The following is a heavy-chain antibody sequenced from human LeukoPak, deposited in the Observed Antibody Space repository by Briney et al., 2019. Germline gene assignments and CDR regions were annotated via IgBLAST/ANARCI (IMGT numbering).Heavy chain of an antibody. V-gene: IGHV3-30-3*01. CDR2: ISYDGSNQ. J-gene: IGHJ6*02. Sequence: GGSLRLSCAASGFTFSNYAMHWVRQAPGKGLEWVTVISYDGSNQYYADSVKGRFTISRDSSKNTLYLQMNSLRAEDTAVYYCARDHLRNYYYYYGMDVWGQGTTVTVSS. CDR3: ARDHLRNYYYYYGMDV. CDR1: GFTFSNYA.